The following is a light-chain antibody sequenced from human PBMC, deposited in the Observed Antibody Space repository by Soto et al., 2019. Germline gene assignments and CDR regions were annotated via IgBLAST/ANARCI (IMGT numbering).Light chain of an antibody. CDR2: GSF. CDR1: QSVDNN. CDR3: QQYNDRPPIT. J-gene: IGKJ5*01. Sequence: EIVMTQSPVTLSASPGARATLSCRASQSVDNNVAWYQQNPGQAPRLLIVGSFARATGIPARFSGSGSGSEFTLTISGLQSEDFAVYYCQQYNDRPPITFGQGTRLEIK. V-gene: IGKV3-15*01.